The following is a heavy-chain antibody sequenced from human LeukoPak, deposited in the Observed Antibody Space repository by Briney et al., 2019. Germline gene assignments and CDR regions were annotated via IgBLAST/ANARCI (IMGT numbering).Heavy chain of an antibody. Sequence: PSETLSLTCTVSGGSISSYYWSWIRQPPGKELEWIGYIYYSGSTNYNPSLKSRVTISVDTSKNQFSLKLSSVTAADTAVYYCVGSLAAAGNFDYWGQGTLVTVSS. CDR1: GGSISSYY. J-gene: IGHJ4*02. CDR3: VGSLAAAGNFDY. D-gene: IGHD6-13*01. CDR2: IYYSGST. V-gene: IGHV4-59*01.